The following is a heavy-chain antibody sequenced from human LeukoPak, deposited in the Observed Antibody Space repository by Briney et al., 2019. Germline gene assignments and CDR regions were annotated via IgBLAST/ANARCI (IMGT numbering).Heavy chain of an antibody. CDR2: IYYSGIT. J-gene: IGHJ4*02. CDR3: AGTRLRVEATKGFDY. D-gene: IGHD1-26*01. CDR1: GGSISSSSYY. V-gene: IGHV4-39*07. Sequence: SETLSLTCTVSGGSISSSSYYWGWIRQPPGKGLEWIGSIYYSGITYYNPSLKSRVTISVDRSKNQFSLKLSSVTAADTAVYYCAGTRLRVEATKGFDYWGQGTLVTVSS.